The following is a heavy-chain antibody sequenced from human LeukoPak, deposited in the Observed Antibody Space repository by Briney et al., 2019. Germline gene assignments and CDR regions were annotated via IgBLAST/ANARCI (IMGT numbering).Heavy chain of an antibody. V-gene: IGHV4-59*02. D-gene: IGHD3-10*01. J-gene: IGHJ4*02. Sequence: PSETLSLTCAVSGGSVTDYYWSWIRQSPGKGLEWIGYIYYTGTSYNPSLKSRVTISADTSKNQFSLKLSSVTAADTAVYYCARGSGLVDYWGQGTLVTVSS. CDR2: IYYTGT. CDR3: ARGSGLVDY. CDR1: GGSVTDYY.